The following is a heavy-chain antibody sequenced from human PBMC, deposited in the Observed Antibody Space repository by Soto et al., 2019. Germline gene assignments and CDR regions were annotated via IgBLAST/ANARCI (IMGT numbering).Heavy chain of an antibody. V-gene: IGHV4-31*03. CDR2: IFYSGST. Sequence: SETLSLTCTVSGGSISSGGYYWSWIRQHPEKGLEWIGYIFYSGSTYYNPSLKSRVTISVDTPKNQFSLKLSSVTAADTAVYYCARAPGDYFDYWGQGTLVTVSS. CDR1: GGSISSGGYY. J-gene: IGHJ4*02. CDR3: ARAPGDYFDY.